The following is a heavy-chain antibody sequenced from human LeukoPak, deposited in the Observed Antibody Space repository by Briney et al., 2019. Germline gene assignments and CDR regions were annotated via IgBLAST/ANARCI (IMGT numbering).Heavy chain of an antibody. CDR3: ARLIFIGYSNPRFDP. V-gene: IGHV3-7*01. Sequence: GGSLRLSCAASGFTFSSYWMSWVRQAPGKGLEWVANIKQDGSEKYYVDSVKGRFTISRDNAKNSLYLQMNSLRAEDTAVYYCARLIFIGYSNPRFDPWGQGTLVTVSS. CDR1: GFTFSSYW. CDR2: IKQDGSEK. D-gene: IGHD6-13*01. J-gene: IGHJ5*02.